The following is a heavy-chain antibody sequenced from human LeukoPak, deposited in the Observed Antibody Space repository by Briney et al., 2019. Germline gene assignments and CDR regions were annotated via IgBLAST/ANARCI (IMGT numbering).Heavy chain of an antibody. D-gene: IGHD3-22*01. CDR3: ARGWDYDNGGRPTAYVY. J-gene: IGHJ4*02. Sequence: ASVKVSCKASGGTFSSYAISWVRQAPGQGLEWMGGIIPIFGTANYAQKFQGRVAIIADEPTSTVYMELNSLKSEDTAVYYCARGWDYDNGGRPTAYVYWGQGTLVTVSS. CDR2: IIPIFGTA. V-gene: IGHV1-69*13. CDR1: GGTFSSYA.